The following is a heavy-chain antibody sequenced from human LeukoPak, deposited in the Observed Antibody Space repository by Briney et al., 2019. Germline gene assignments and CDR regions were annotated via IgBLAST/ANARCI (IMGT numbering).Heavy chain of an antibody. CDR3: AILSGDWYTAMNNYYYYYMDV. D-gene: IGHD5-18*01. J-gene: IGHJ6*03. CDR1: GYTFTGYY. CDR2: INPNSGGT. Sequence: ASVKVSCKASGYTFTGYYMHWVRQAPGQGLEWMGWINPNSGGTNYAQKFQGRVTMTRDTSISTAYMELSRLRSDDTAVYYCAILSGDWYTAMNNYYYYYMDVLGKGTTVTVSS. V-gene: IGHV1-2*02.